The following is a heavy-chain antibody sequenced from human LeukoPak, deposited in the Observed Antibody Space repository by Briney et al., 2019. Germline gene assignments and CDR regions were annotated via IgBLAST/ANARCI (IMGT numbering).Heavy chain of an antibody. Sequence: GGSLRLSCAASGFTASSNYMSWGRQAPGKGLEWVSVIYSGGSTYYADSVKGRFTISRDNSKNTLYLQMNSLRAEDTAVYYCASANFWSGYSFDYWGQGTLVTVSS. D-gene: IGHD3-3*01. V-gene: IGHV3-53*01. CDR3: ASANFWSGYSFDY. CDR2: IYSGGST. J-gene: IGHJ4*02. CDR1: GFTASSNY.